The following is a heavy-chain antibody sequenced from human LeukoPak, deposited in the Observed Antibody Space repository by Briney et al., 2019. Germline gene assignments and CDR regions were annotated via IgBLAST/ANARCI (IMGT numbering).Heavy chain of an antibody. CDR2: MSPNSGNT. V-gene: IGHV1-8*01. Sequence: ASVKVSCKASGYTFTSYDINWVRQATGQGPEWMGWMSPNSGNTGYAQKFQGRVTMTRSTSMSTAYMELSSLRSEDTAVYYCARGPPNWGYDYWGQGTLVTVSS. J-gene: IGHJ4*02. CDR1: GYTFTSYD. CDR3: ARGPPNWGYDY. D-gene: IGHD7-27*01.